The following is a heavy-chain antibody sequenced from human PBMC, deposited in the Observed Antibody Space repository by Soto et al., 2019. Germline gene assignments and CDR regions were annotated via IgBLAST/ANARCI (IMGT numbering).Heavy chain of an antibody. J-gene: IGHJ4*02. CDR2: IYTSGST. D-gene: IGHD5-18*01. V-gene: IGHV4-4*07. CDR1: GTSVSNYY. CDR3: ARGGIQLSYAFDY. Sequence: SETLSLTCSVSGTSVSNYYWSWIRQPAGKGLEHIGRIYTSGSTSYNPSLKSRITMSMDTSQTQIYLNLTSVTAADTAVYYCARGGIQLSYAFDYWGQGILVTVSS.